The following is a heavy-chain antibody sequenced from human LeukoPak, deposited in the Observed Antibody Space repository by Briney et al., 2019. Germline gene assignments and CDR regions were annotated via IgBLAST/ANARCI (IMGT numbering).Heavy chain of an antibody. CDR2: ISSSGSTI. D-gene: IGHD3-10*01. V-gene: IGHV3-48*04. J-gene: IGHJ4*02. Sequence: AGGSLRLSCAASGFTFSSYWMSWVRQAPGKGLEWVSYISSSGSTIYYADSVKGRFTISRDNAKNSLYLQMNSLRAEDTAVYYCARDPPGMLGIHYFDYWGQGTLVTVSS. CDR1: GFTFSSYW. CDR3: ARDPPGMLGIHYFDY.